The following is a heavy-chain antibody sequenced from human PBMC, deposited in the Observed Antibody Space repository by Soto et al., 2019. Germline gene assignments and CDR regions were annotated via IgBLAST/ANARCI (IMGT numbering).Heavy chain of an antibody. CDR3: ARDASFIITENAFDI. CDR1: GYTFTSYG. J-gene: IGHJ3*02. V-gene: IGHV1-18*01. Sequence: ASVKVSCKASGYTFTSYGISWVRQAPGQGLEWMGWISAYNGNTNYAQKIQGRVTMTTDTSTSTAYMELRSLRSDDTAVYYCARDASFIITENAFDIWGQGTMVTVSS. CDR2: ISAYNGNT. D-gene: IGHD3-16*01.